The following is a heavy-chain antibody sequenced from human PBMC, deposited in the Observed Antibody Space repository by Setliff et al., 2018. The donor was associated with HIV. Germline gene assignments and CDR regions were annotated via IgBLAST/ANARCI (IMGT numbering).Heavy chain of an antibody. J-gene: IGHJ4*02. D-gene: IGHD3-22*01. V-gene: IGHV4-39*07. CDR2: IYYSGST. CDR1: GGSISSSSYY. Sequence: SETLSLTCTVSGGSISSSSYYWGWIRQPPGKGLEWIGSIYYSGSTYYNPSLKSRVTVSVDTSKNQFSLKLSSVTAADTAVYYCARASTRIGYDSSGYPFDYWGQGTLVTVSS. CDR3: ARASTRIGYDSSGYPFDY.